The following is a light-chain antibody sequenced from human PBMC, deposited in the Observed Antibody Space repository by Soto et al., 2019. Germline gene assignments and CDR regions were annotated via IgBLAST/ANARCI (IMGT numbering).Light chain of an antibody. J-gene: IGKJ4*01. Sequence: EIVMTQSPATLSVSPGERATLSCRASQSISSNLAGYQQKPGQAPRLLIYGASTRATGIPARFSGSGTATEFTLTISSLQSEDFAVYYCQQYNRWPPLTFGGGTKVEIK. V-gene: IGKV3-15*01. CDR1: QSISSN. CDR2: GAS. CDR3: QQYNRWPPLT.